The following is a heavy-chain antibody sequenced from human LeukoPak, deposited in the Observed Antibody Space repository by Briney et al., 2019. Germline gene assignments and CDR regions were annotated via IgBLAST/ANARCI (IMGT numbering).Heavy chain of an antibody. CDR2: IYHSGST. D-gene: IGHD6-13*01. CDR3: ARAESGPSAAAATGADY. J-gene: IGHJ4*02. V-gene: IGHV4-38-2*02. Sequence: PSETLSLTCTVSGYSISSGYYWGWIRQPPGKGLEWIGSIYHSGSTYYNPSLKSRVTISVDTSKNQFSLKLSSVTAADTAVYYCARAESGPSAAAATGADYWGQGTLVTVSS. CDR1: GYSISSGYY.